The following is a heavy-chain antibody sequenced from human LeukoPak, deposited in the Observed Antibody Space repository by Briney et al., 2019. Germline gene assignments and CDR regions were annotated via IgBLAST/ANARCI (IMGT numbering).Heavy chain of an antibody. J-gene: IGHJ4*02. D-gene: IGHD6-19*01. Sequence: SETLSLTCSVSGDSISIYYWSWIRQPPGKGLEWIGYIYNSGSTNYNPSLKGRVTISVDTSKNQFSLRLTSVTAADTATYYCARETSLTGYASGLGFNYWGQGILVTVSS. CDR3: ARETSLTGYASGLGFNY. V-gene: IGHV4-59*01. CDR1: GDSISIYY. CDR2: IYNSGST.